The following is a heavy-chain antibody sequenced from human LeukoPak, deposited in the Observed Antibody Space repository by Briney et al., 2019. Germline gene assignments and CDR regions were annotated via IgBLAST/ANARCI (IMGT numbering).Heavy chain of an antibody. CDR3: AREGYCSGASCSNFDY. Sequence: GGSLRLSCAASGFTFSSYAMHWVRQAPGKGLEWVAVISYDGNHKYDADSVKGRFTISRDNPKNTLYLQMTSLRAEDTAVYYCAREGYCSGASCSNFDYWGQGTLVTVSS. CDR1: GFTFSSYA. CDR2: ISYDGNHK. D-gene: IGHD2-15*01. V-gene: IGHV3-30*04. J-gene: IGHJ4*02.